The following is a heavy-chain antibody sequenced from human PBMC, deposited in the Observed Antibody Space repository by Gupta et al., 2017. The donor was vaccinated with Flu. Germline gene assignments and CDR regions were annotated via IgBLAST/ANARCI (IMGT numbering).Heavy chain of an antibody. Sequence: EVQLLESGGGSAQPGESLRLSCAWSASTFSPHAMSWVRQAPGKGLEWVSGVGGSGSPTHYADSVKGRFTISRDNSRKTLFLQMNNLTVADTAIYYRAKDRGGLVATETLDYWGQGTLGTVSS. J-gene: IGHJ4*02. CDR1: ASTFSPHA. CDR3: AKDRGGLVATETLDY. V-gene: IGHV3-23*01. D-gene: IGHD5-12*01. CDR2: VGGSGSPT.